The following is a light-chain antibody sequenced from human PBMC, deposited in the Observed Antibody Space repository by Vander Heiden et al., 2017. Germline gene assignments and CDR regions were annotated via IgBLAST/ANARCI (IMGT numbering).Light chain of an antibody. CDR1: SRNVGGDNY. V-gene: IGLV2-11*01. Sequence: HSSLPPPRSLSASPGQSVTMSCTGTSRNVGGDNYVSWYQQHPGKAPKLMIYDVTNRPSGVPDRFSGSKSGNTAFLTISGLQAEDEADYYCYSYAGGYRFVFGTGTMVTVL. CDR2: DVT. J-gene: IGLJ1*01. CDR3: YSYAGGYRFV.